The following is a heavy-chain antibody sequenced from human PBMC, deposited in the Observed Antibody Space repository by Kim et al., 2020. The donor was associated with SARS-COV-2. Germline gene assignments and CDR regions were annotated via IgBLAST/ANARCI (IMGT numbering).Heavy chain of an antibody. CDR1: GGSISSSSYY. Sequence: SETLSLTCTVSGGSISSSSYYWGWIRQPPGKGLEWVGSIYYSGSTYYNPSLKSRVTISVDTSKNQFSLKLSSVTAADTAVYYCTRQVNYGWGVDYWGQGTLVTVSS. D-gene: IGHD3-16*01. CDR3: TRQVNYGWGVDY. CDR2: IYYSGST. J-gene: IGHJ4*02. V-gene: IGHV4-39*01.